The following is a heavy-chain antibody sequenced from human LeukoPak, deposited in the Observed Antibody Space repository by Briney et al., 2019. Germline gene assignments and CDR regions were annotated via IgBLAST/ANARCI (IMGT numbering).Heavy chain of an antibody. CDR3: AKDSYYGSGSYYMGEDFDY. V-gene: IGHV3-30*18. J-gene: IGHJ4*02. Sequence: GGSLRLSCAASGFTFSSYGVHWVRQAPGKGLEWVAVISYDGSNKYYADSVKGRFTISRDNSKNTLYLQMNSLRAEDTAVYYCAKDSYYGSGSYYMGEDFDYWGQGTLVTVSS. D-gene: IGHD3-10*01. CDR1: GFTFSSYG. CDR2: ISYDGSNK.